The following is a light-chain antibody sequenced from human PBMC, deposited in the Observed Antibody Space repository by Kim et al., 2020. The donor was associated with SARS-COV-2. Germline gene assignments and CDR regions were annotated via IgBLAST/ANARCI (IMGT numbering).Light chain of an antibody. CDR3: ASCHDSLTGRV. J-gene: IGLJ3*02. CDR1: SSNIGGNT. CDR2: KNN. V-gene: IGLV1-44*01. Sequence: QSVLTQPPSASGTPGQRVTISCSGSSSNIGGNTVSWYQQLPGTAPKLLIYKNNQRPSGVPDRFSGSKSGTSASLAISGLQSEDEADYYCASCHDSLTGRVFGGGTQLTVL.